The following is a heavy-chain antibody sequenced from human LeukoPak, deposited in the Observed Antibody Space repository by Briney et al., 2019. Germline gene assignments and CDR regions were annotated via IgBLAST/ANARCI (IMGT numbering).Heavy chain of an antibody. Sequence: SETLSLTCTVSGGSISSSDYYWGWLRQPPGKGLGWIGCIYYSGSTYYNPSLKSRITISIDTSKNQFSLKVSSVTAADTAVYYCVRRRWGSSNVDYWGQGTLATVSS. V-gene: IGHV4-39*01. CDR1: GGSISSSDYY. CDR2: IYYSGST. D-gene: IGHD7-27*01. J-gene: IGHJ4*02. CDR3: VRRRWGSSNVDY.